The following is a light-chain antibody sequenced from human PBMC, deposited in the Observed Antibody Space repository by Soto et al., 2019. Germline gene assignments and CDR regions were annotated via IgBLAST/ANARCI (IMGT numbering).Light chain of an antibody. CDR2: AAS. V-gene: IGKV1-9*01. CDR3: QQLNSYPVT. CDR1: QGISSY. Sequence: DLQLTQSPSFLSASVGDRVTITCRASQGISSYLAWYQQKPGKAPKLLIYAASTLQSGVPSRFSGSGSGTEFTLTISSLQPEDFATYYCQQLNSYPVTFGQGTKVEIK. J-gene: IGKJ1*01.